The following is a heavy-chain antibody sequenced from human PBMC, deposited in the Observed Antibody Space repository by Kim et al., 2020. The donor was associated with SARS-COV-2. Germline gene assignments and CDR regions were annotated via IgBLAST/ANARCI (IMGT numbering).Heavy chain of an antibody. V-gene: IGHV4-31*03. CDR1: GGSISSGGYY. Sequence: SETLSLTCTVSGGSISSGGYYWSWIRQHPGKGLEWIGYIYYSGSTYYNPSLKSRVTISVDTSKNQFSLKLSSVTAADTAVYYCARGQVYVVVAATPDDAFDIWGQGTMVTVSS. CDR2: IYYSGST. CDR3: ARGQVYVVVAATPDDAFDI. D-gene: IGHD2-15*01. J-gene: IGHJ3*02.